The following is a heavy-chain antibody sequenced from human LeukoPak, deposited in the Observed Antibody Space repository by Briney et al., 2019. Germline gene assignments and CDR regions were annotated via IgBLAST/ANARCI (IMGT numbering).Heavy chain of an antibody. D-gene: IGHD6-13*01. J-gene: IGHJ3*02. CDR2: ISSSSSYI. Sequence: PGGSLRLSCAASVFTFCSYSMNWVRQAPGKGLEWGSSISSSSSYIYYADSVKGRFTISRDNAKNSLYLQMNSLRAEDTAVYYCARAQSSSWVRDAFDIWGQGTMVTVSS. CDR3: ARAQSSSWVRDAFDI. CDR1: VFTFCSYS. V-gene: IGHV3-21*01.